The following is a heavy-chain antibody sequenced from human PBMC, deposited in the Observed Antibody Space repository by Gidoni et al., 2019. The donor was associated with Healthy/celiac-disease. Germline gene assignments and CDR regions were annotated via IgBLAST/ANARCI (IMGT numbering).Heavy chain of an antibody. CDR1: GFTFSSYG. Sequence: QVQLVESGGGVVQPGRSLRLSCAASGFTFSSYGMHWVRQAPGKGLEWVAVIWYDGSNKYYADSVKGRFTISRDNSKNTLYLQMNSLRAEDTAVYYCAREVGLGANYFDYWGQGTLVTVSS. CDR2: IWYDGSNK. J-gene: IGHJ4*02. CDR3: AREVGLGANYFDY. D-gene: IGHD3-16*01. V-gene: IGHV3-33*01.